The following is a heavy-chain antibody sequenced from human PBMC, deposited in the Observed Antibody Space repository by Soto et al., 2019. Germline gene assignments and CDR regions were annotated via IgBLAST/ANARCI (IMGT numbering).Heavy chain of an antibody. D-gene: IGHD2-15*01. CDR3: AKDRARYCGGGRCYSIFDS. Sequence: QVQLVESGGGVVQPGRSLRLSCAASGFTFSSYGMHWVRQAPGKGLEWVAVISYDGSNKYYADSVKGRFTISRDNSKNTLYLQMNSLRAEDTAVYYCAKDRARYCGGGRCYSIFDSWGQGTLVTVSS. J-gene: IGHJ4*02. CDR1: GFTFSSYG. V-gene: IGHV3-30*18. CDR2: ISYDGSNK.